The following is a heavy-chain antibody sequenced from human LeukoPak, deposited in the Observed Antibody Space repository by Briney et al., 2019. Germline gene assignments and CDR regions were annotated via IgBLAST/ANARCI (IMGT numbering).Heavy chain of an antibody. D-gene: IGHD6-19*01. J-gene: IGHJ6*02. V-gene: IGHV3-53*01. CDR2: IYSGGST. Sequence: GGSLRLSCAASGFTVSSNYMSWVRQAPGKGLEWVSVIYSGGSTYYADSVKGRFTISRDNSKNTLYLQMNSLRAEDTAVYYCAKDLISSGWTGYGMDVWGQGTTVTVSS. CDR3: AKDLISSGWTGYGMDV. CDR1: GFTVSSNY.